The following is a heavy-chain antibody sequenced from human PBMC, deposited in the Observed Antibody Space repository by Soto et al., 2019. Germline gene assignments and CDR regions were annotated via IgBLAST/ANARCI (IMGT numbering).Heavy chain of an antibody. CDR2: IYYSGST. CDR1: GGSISSGGYY. Sequence: QVQLQESGPGQVKPSQTLSLTCTVSGGSISSGGYYWSWIRQHPGKGLEWIGYIYYSGSTYYNPSLKSRVTISVDTSKNQFSLKLSSVTAADTAVYYCARARLWFGEGYYYYYGMDVWGQGTTVTVSS. CDR3: ARARLWFGEGYYYYYGMDV. J-gene: IGHJ6*02. D-gene: IGHD3-10*01. V-gene: IGHV4-31*03.